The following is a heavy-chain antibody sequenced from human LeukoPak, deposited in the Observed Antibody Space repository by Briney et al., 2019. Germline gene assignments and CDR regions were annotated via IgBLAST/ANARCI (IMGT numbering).Heavy chain of an antibody. D-gene: IGHD3-10*01. Sequence: GGSLTLPCSASGFTFNRYWIHWFRQPPGEGLVWVSRIDEQGSTIDYADSVRDRLTNSRDNAKNTLYLHMNSLRAEDTAMYYCARDVGGAGSHWGQGSLVTVSS. CDR1: GFTFNRYW. CDR2: IDEQGSTI. V-gene: IGHV3-74*01. J-gene: IGHJ4*02. CDR3: ARDVGGAGSH.